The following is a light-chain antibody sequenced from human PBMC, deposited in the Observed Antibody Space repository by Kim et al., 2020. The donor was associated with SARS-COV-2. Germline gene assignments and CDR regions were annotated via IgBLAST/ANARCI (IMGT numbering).Light chain of an antibody. Sequence: VTISCTGSSSIIGAGYDVHWYQQLPGTAPKLLIYGNSNRPSGVPDRFSGSKSGTSASLAITGLQAEDEADYYCQSYDSSLSGSGVFGTGTKVTVL. V-gene: IGLV1-40*01. CDR1: SSIIGAGYD. J-gene: IGLJ1*01. CDR3: QSYDSSLSGSGV. CDR2: GNS.